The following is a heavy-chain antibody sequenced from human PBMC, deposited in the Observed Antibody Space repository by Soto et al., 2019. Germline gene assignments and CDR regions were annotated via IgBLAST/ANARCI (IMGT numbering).Heavy chain of an antibody. CDR1: GYTFTSYD. V-gene: IGHV1-46*03. CDR3: ARAYCSSTSCYDDYYYYGMDV. Sequence: GASVKVSCKASGYTFTSYDINWVRQATGQGFEYLGIMNPSGGSTGYAQKFQGRVTMTRDTSTSTVYMELSSLRSEDTAVYYCARAYCSSTSCYDDYYYYGMDVWGQGTTVTVSS. D-gene: IGHD2-2*01. J-gene: IGHJ6*02. CDR2: MNPSGGST.